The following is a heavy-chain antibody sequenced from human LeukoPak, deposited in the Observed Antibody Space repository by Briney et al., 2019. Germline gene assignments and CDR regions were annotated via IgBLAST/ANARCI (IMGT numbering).Heavy chain of an antibody. D-gene: IGHD2-8*02. CDR2: ISWNSGSI. J-gene: IGHJ3*02. CDR3: AKDEFVASDFTGAFDI. CDR1: AFTFDDYA. Sequence: GGSLRLSCAASAFTFDDYAMHWVRQARGKGLEWVSGISWNSGSIGYADSVKGRFTISRDNAKNSLYLQMNSLRAEDMALYYCAKDEFVASDFTGAFDIWGQGTMVTVSS. V-gene: IGHV3-9*03.